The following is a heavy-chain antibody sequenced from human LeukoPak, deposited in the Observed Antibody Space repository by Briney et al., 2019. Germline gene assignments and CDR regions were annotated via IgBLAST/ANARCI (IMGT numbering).Heavy chain of an antibody. CDR3: ARGYCSGGSCHNNYFDY. V-gene: IGHV6-1*01. D-gene: IGHD2-15*01. J-gene: IGHJ4*02. CDR2: TYYRSKWYN. Sequence: SQTLSLTCAISGDSVSSNSAAWNWIRQSPSRGLEWLGRTYYRSKWYNDYAVSVKSRITINPDTSKNQFSLQLNSVTPEDTAVYYCARGYCSGGSCHNNYFDYWGQGTLVTVSS. CDR1: GDSVSSNSAA.